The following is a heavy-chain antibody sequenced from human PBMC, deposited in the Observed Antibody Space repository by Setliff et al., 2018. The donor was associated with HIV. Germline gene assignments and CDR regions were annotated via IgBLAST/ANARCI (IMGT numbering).Heavy chain of an antibody. CDR3: ALPYCSGGNCWSSAALPPAGWFDP. CDR1: GGTFSSYV. J-gene: IGHJ5*02. Sequence: SVKVSCKASGGTFSSYVISWVRQAPGQGPEWMGGIIPMYGVTNYAQKFQGRVTITTDESTSTAYMELSSLRSEDTAVYYCALPYCSGGNCWSSAALPPAGWFDPWGQGTLVTVSS. V-gene: IGHV1-69*05. CDR2: IIPMYGVT. D-gene: IGHD2-15*01.